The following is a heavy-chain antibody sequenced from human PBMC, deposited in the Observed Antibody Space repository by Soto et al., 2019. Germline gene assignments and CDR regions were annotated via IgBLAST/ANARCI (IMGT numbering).Heavy chain of an antibody. J-gene: IGHJ4*02. CDR1: RASIYTYS. D-gene: IGHD1-26*01. V-gene: IGHV4-4*07. CDR2: IYSSGSA. Sequence: SDXRCLACTVSRASIYTYSWTWIRQPAGKGLQWIGHIYSSGSANYSPSLKSRVSMSVDSSKKQISLKLSSVTAADTAVYYCATIVGANDYWGQGTLVTVSS. CDR3: ATIVGANDY.